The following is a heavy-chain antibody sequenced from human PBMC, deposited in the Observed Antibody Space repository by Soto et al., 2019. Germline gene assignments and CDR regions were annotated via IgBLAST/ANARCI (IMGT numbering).Heavy chain of an antibody. CDR2: ISYDGSNK. CDR1: GFTLSSYG. J-gene: IGHJ6*02. V-gene: IGHV3-30-3*01. Sequence: ESGGGVVQPGRSLRLSCIGSGFTLSSYGLHWVRQAPGKGLEWVAVISYDGSNKYYADSVKGRFSISRDNSELYLQMNSLRAEDTGVYYCARGAENQLLYRDYFYGMDVWGQGATVTVSS. D-gene: IGHD2-2*02. CDR3: ARGAENQLLYRDYFYGMDV.